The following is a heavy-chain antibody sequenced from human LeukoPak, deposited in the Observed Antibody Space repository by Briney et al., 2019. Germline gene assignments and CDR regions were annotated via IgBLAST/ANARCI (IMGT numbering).Heavy chain of an antibody. CDR2: ISSDGSNE. Sequence: PGGSLRLSCAASGFTFGSFGMHWVRQPPGKGLEWLALISSDGSNEYYADSVKGRFAISRDDSKNTLYLQMNSLRDEDTAVYYCAKDLIGDSSGSYKQGNWFDPWGQGTLVTVSS. J-gene: IGHJ5*02. CDR3: AKDLIGDSSGSYKQGNWFDP. CDR1: GFTFGSFG. D-gene: IGHD3-22*01. V-gene: IGHV3-30*18.